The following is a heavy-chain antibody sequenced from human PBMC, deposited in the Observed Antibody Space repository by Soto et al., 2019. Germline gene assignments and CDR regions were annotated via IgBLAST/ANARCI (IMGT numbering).Heavy chain of an antibody. CDR3: ATDLPTLRPQVDY. CDR2: IKAGGTT. D-gene: IGHD2-15*01. CDR1: GFTFNSAW. Sequence: EVHLVESGGGLVKPGGSLRLSCAASGFTFNSAWMTWVRQAPGKGLEWVGRIKAGGTTEYAAPVKGRFTISRDDSKNMLYLQMNCLKNEDTAVYYCATDLPTLRPQVDYWGQGTLVTVSS. V-gene: IGHV3-15*07. J-gene: IGHJ4*02.